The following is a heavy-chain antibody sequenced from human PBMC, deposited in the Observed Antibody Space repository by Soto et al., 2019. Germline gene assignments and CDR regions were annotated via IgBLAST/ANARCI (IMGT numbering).Heavy chain of an antibody. J-gene: IGHJ4*02. CDR1: GFTFSDYY. CDR2: ISSSSSTI. V-gene: IGHV3-11*04. CDR3: ATDILTGYYHFDY. Sequence: GGSLRLSCAASGFTFSDYYMSWIRQAPGKGLKWVSYISSSSSTIYYADSVKGRFTISRDNAKNSLYLQMNSLRAEDTAVYYCATDILTGYYHFDYWGQGTLVTVSS. D-gene: IGHD3-9*01.